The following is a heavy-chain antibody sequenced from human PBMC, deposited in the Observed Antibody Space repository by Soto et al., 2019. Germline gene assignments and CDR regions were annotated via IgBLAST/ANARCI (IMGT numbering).Heavy chain of an antibody. J-gene: IGHJ6*02. D-gene: IGHD6-19*01. Sequence: SLRLSCAASGFTFSSYGLHWVRQAPGKGLEWVAVISYDGSNKYYGDSVKGRFTISRDNSKNTVYLQMNSLRAEDTAVYYCAKDRGAVAPYYYGMDVWGQRTTVTVSS. CDR2: ISYDGSNK. CDR3: AKDRGAVAPYYYGMDV. CDR1: GFTFSSYG. V-gene: IGHV3-30*18.